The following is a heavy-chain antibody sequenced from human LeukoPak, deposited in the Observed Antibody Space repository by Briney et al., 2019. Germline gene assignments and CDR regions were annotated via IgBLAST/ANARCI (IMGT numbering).Heavy chain of an antibody. CDR1: GGSISSYY. D-gene: IGHD1-26*01. V-gene: IGHV4-59*01. J-gene: IGHJ4*02. Sequence: SETLSLTCTVSGGSISSYYWSWIRQPPGKGLEWIGYIYYSGSTNYNPSLKSRVTISVDTSKNQFSLKLSSVTAADTAVYYCARGLGGIVGATHFDYWGQGTPVTVSS. CDR2: IYYSGST. CDR3: ARGLGGIVGATHFDY.